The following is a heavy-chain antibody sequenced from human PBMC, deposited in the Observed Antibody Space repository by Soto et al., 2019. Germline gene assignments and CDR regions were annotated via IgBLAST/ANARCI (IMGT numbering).Heavy chain of an antibody. CDR3: ARCRYRSSGYDPDYFAY. J-gene: IGHJ4*02. D-gene: IGHD6-25*01. Sequence: SETLSLTCTVSGGSISSSSYYWGWIRQPPGKGLEWIGSIYYSGSTYYNPSLKSRVTISVDTSKNQFSLKLSSVTAADTAVYYCARCRYRSSGYDPDYFAYPGQGTPVLVSS. V-gene: IGHV4-39*01. CDR1: GGSISSSSYY. CDR2: IYYSGST.